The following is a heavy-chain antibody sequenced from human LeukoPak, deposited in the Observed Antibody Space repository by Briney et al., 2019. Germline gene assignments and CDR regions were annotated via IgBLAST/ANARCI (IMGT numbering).Heavy chain of an antibody. CDR1: GFTFSNYW. D-gene: IGHD6-6*01. V-gene: IGHV3-74*01. CDR3: ATRSSSSYLRAFDI. CDR2: INPDGTST. J-gene: IGHJ3*02. Sequence: PGGSLRLSCAASGFTFSNYWMRWVRQAPGKGLVWVSRINPDGTSTSYADSVKGRFTISRDNAKNTLYLQMNRLRAEDTAVYYCATRSSSSYLRAFDIWGQGTMVTVSS.